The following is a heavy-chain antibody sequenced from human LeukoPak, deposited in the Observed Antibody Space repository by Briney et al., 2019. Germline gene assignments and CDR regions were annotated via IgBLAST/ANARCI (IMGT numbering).Heavy chain of an antibody. CDR2: IYSSGIT. CDR1: GGSISRGIYY. J-gene: IGHJ5*02. V-gene: IGHV4-61*02. Sequence: SETLSLTCTVSGGSISRGIYYWSCIRQPAGKGLEWIGRIYSSGITNYNPSLKSRVTISVDTSKNQFSLKLSSVTAADTAMYYCRRDLNGVTDPWGQGTLVTVSS. D-gene: IGHD3-16*02. CDR3: RRDLNGVTDP.